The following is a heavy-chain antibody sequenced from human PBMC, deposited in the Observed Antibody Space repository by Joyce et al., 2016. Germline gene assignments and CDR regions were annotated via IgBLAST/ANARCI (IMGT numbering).Heavy chain of an antibody. D-gene: IGHD1-14*01. Sequence: QLQMQESGPGLVKPSATLSLTCTVSGGSISSRSYYWGWIRQPPGKGLEWIASIYYSGSTYYNPSLKSRVTISVDTSKNHFSLKLSSVTAADTAVYYCASQEGGITAMDVWGQGTTVTVSS. CDR3: ASQEGGITAMDV. V-gene: IGHV4-39*02. CDR2: IYYSGST. J-gene: IGHJ6*02. CDR1: GGSISSRSYY.